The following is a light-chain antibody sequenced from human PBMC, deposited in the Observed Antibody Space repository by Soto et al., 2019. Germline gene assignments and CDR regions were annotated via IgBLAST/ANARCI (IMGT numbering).Light chain of an antibody. Sequence: QSGLTQPPSASGTPGQRIILSCSGSSSNIGRNTVNWYQYLPGTAPKVLIYRNSHRPSGVPDRFSGSQSGSSASLAIDGLQSEDEAEYYCAVWDDNLRAVVFGGGTQLTVL. J-gene: IGLJ2*01. V-gene: IGLV1-44*01. CDR1: SSNIGRNT. CDR3: AVWDDNLRAVV. CDR2: RNS.